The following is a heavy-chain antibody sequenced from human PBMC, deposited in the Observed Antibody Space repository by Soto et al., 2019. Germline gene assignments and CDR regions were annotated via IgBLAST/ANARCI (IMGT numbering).Heavy chain of an antibody. V-gene: IGHV4-39*01. CDR1: SDF. D-gene: IGHD1-1*01. CDR3: ARQEGGLTGTWGYYYYGMDV. CDR2: IYYSGST. Sequence: SDFWGRIRKTPGKGLEWIGSIYYSGSTYYNPSLKSRVTISVDTSKNQFSLKLSSVTAADTAVYYCARQEGGLTGTWGYYYYGMDVWGQGTTVTVSS. J-gene: IGHJ6*02.